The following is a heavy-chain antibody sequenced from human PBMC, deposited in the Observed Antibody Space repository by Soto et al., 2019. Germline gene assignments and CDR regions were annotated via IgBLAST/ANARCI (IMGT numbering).Heavy chain of an antibody. Sequence: PGGSLRLSCSASGFTFSVYSMHWIRQAPGKGLEYVSAISDDGRSTYYADSVKGRYTISRDNSNNAVFLQMSSLRPDDTAVYYCVKLAEYGVDEGWGLGTLVTVSS. CDR2: ISDDGRST. V-gene: IGHV3-64D*06. J-gene: IGHJ4*02. CDR3: VKLAEYGVDEG. D-gene: IGHD4-17*01. CDR1: GFTFSVYS.